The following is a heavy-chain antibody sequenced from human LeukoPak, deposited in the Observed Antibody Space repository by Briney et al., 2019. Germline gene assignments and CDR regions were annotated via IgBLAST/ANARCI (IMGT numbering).Heavy chain of an antibody. Sequence: ASVKVSCKASGFTFTSSAVQWVRQARGQRLEWIGWIVVGSGNTNYAQKFQERVTITRDMSTSTAYMELSSLRSEDTAVYYCAADPNQSSWADYWGQGTLVTVSS. J-gene: IGHJ4*02. D-gene: IGHD6-13*01. CDR1: GFTFTSSA. V-gene: IGHV1-58*01. CDR3: AADPNQSSWADY. CDR2: IVVGSGNT.